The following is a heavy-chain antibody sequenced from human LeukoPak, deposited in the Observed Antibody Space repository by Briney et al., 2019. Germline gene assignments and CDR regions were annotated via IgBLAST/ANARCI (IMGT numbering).Heavy chain of an antibody. CDR2: INPNSGGT. D-gene: IGHD3-10*01. J-gene: IGHJ4*02. Sequence: AASVKVSCKASGYTFTGYYMHWVRQAPGQGLEWMGWINPNSGGTNYAQKFQGRVTMTRDTSISTAYMELSRLRSDDTAVYYCASNKKRYYGSGYYFDYWGQGTLVTVSS. V-gene: IGHV1-2*02. CDR3: ASNKKRYYGSGYYFDY. CDR1: GYTFTGYY.